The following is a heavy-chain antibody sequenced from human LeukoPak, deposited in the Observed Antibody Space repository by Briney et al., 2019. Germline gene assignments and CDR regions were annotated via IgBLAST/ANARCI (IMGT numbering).Heavy chain of an antibody. V-gene: IGHV4-39*01. Sequence: SETLSLTCTVSGGSISSSYYWGWIRQPPGKGLEWIGSIYYSGSTYYNPSLKSRVTISVDTSKNQFSLKLSSVTAADTAVYYCARQEATTIFGVAGFDYWGQGTLVTVSS. J-gene: IGHJ4*02. CDR1: GGSISSSYY. CDR2: IYYSGST. D-gene: IGHD3-3*01. CDR3: ARQEATTIFGVAGFDY.